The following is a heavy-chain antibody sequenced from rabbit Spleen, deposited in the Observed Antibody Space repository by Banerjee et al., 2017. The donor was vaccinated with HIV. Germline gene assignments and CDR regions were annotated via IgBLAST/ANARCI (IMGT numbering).Heavy chain of an antibody. V-gene: IGHV1S45*01. CDR3: AREANDNSYGYTINL. J-gene: IGHJ4*01. CDR1: GFTLSSSYW. D-gene: IGHD6-1*01. Sequence: QEQLEESGGDLVKPGASLTLTCTASGFTLSSSYWIWWVRQAPGKGLEWIACISGGSSGSTGYASWVNGRFTISKTSSTTVTLQMTSLTAADTATYFCAREANDNSYGYTINLWGPGTLVTVS. CDR2: ISGGSSGST.